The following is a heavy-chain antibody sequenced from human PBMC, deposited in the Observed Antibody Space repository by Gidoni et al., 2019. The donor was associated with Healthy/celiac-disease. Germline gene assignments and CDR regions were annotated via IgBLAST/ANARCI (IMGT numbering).Heavy chain of an antibody. J-gene: IGHJ6*02. V-gene: IGHV1-69*01. CDR1: GGTLRSYA. CDR3: ASHVVDV. CDR2: IIHIVGTA. Sequence: QVQLVQSGSAVTKPGSSAKVSCKASGGTLRSYAISWVRKAPGQGLECMGGIIHIVGTANYAQKCQGRVKMNADESTSTAYMELSSLRSEDTAVYYCASHVVDVWGQGTTVTVSS.